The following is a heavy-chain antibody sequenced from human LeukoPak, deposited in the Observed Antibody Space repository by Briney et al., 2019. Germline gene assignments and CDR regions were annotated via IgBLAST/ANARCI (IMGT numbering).Heavy chain of an antibody. J-gene: IGHJ6*03. Sequence: GGSLRLSCAASGFTFSSYSMNWVRQAPGKGLEWVSSISSSSSYIYYGDSVKGRFTISRDNAKNSLYLQMNSLRAEDTAVYYCARDFSSSSTVYYHYYMDVWGKGTTVTVSS. D-gene: IGHD6-6*01. CDR1: GFTFSSYS. V-gene: IGHV3-21*01. CDR3: ARDFSSSSTVYYHYYMDV. CDR2: ISSSSSYI.